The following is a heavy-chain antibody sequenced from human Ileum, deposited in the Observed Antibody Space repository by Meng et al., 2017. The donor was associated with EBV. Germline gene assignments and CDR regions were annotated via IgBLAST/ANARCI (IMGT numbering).Heavy chain of an antibody. CDR2: INLRNGNT. CDR1: GNTFTNNA. D-gene: IGHD2-8*02. Sequence: HVQRLQLGAKVKKPGASVKVSCKVSGNTFTNNAIHWVRQAPGQGLEWMGWINLRNGNTEYSQKFQDRVTITRDTSASTAYMELSSLTSEDMAVYFCAVEVIFGGVPFDDWGQGTLVTVSS. J-gene: IGHJ4*02. CDR3: AVEVIFGGVPFDD. V-gene: IGHV1-3*01.